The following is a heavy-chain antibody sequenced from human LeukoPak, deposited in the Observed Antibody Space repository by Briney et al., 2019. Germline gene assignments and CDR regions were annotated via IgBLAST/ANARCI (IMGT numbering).Heavy chain of an antibody. J-gene: IGHJ4*02. CDR2: ISGSDDGT. V-gene: IGHV3-23*01. CDR3: AKDGKTRNWNYFQAKPVY. D-gene: IGHD1-7*01. Sequence: GGSLRLSCAASGFTFSTYAMSWVRQIPGKGLEWVSAISGSDDGTYYADSVKGRFTISRDNSRNTLYLQMNTLRAEDTAVYFCAKDGKTRNWNYFQAKPVYWGQGTLVTVSS. CDR1: GFTFSTYA.